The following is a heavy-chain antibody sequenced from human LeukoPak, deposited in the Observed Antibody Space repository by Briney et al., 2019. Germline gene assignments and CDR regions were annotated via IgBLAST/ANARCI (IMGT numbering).Heavy chain of an antibody. Sequence: ASVKVSCKVSGYTLTELSMHWVRQAPGKGLEWMGGFDPEDGETIYAQKFQGRVTMTEDTSTDTAYMELSSLRSEDTAVYYCATGRPLMNSGSYYLPGLFDYWGQGTLVTVSS. CDR2: FDPEDGET. CDR1: GYTLTELS. V-gene: IGHV1-24*01. D-gene: IGHD1-26*01. CDR3: ATGRPLMNSGSYYLPGLFDY. J-gene: IGHJ4*02.